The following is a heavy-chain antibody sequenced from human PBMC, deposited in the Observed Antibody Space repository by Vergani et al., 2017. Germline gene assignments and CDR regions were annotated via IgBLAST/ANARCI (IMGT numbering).Heavy chain of an antibody. CDR3: VRINYYGSSGYSFTRWHNCFDP. J-gene: IGHJ5*02. V-gene: IGHV3-7*01. D-gene: IGHD3-22*01. CDR2: INQDGREK. Sequence: EVQLVESGGGLVQPGGSLRLSCAASGFIFSHYWMSWVRQAPGKGLEWVANINQDGREKYYVDSVKGRFTISRDNDKNSLDLHMNRLRDEDMALYYCVRINYYGSSGYSFTRWHNCFDPSGQGT. CDR1: GFIFSHYW.